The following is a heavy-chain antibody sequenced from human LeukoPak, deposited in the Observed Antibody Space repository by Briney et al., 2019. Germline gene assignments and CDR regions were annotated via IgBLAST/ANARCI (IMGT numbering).Heavy chain of an antibody. CDR2: IYPGDSDT. CDR3: ARPLADSSGYYLSSVDY. J-gene: IGHJ4*02. CDR1: GYIFTNYW. D-gene: IGHD3-22*01. Sequence: RGESLKISCKGSGYIFTNYWIGWVRHMPGKGLEWMGIIYPGDSDTKYSPSFQGQVTISADKSISTAYLQWSSLKASDTVMYYCARPLADSSGYYLSSVDYWGQGSLVTVSS. V-gene: IGHV5-51*01.